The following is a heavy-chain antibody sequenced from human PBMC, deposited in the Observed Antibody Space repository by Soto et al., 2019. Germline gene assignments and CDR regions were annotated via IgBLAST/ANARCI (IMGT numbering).Heavy chain of an antibody. CDR3: AKQRAGFGSGSDTYYFDY. V-gene: IGHV3-23*01. CDR1: GFTFSSNA. CDR2: ISGSGGTT. Sequence: GVSLRLSCIGSGFTFSSNAMSWVRQAPGNGLEWVSAISGSGGTTYYADSVKGRFAVSRDNSNNTLYLQMNSLRAEDTAVYYCAKQRAGFGSGSDTYYFDYWGQGTLVTVSS. J-gene: IGHJ4*02. D-gene: IGHD3-10*01.